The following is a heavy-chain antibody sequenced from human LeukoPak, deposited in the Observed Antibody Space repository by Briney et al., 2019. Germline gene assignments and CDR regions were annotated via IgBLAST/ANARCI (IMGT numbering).Heavy chain of an antibody. Sequence: ASVKVSCKASGYTLTSYDINWVRQAPGQGLEWMGWMNPNSGNTGYAQKFQGRVTMTRNTSISTAYMELNSLRSEATAVYHCARGLGSVSVLWGQGTPVTVSS. CDR3: ARGLGSVSVL. CDR2: MNPNSGNT. V-gene: IGHV1-8*01. CDR1: GYTLTSYD. D-gene: IGHD3-10*01. J-gene: IGHJ4*02.